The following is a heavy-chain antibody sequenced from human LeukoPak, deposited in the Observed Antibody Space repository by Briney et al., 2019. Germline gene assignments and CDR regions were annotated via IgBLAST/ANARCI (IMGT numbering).Heavy chain of an antibody. CDR3: AKDARYTAEDYFDY. Sequence: PGGFLRLSCAASGFTFDDYAMHWVRQAPGKALEWVSGISWNSGYIGYADSVKGRFTISRDNAKNSLYLQMNSLRPEDTALYYCAKDARYTAEDYFDYWGQGTLVTVSS. V-gene: IGHV3-9*01. J-gene: IGHJ4*02. CDR2: ISWNSGYI. CDR1: GFTFDDYA. D-gene: IGHD3-16*02.